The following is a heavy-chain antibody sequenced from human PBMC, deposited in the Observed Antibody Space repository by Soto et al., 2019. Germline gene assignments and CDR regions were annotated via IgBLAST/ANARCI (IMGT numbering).Heavy chain of an antibody. D-gene: IGHD3-16*01. CDR2: IYYSGST. V-gene: IGHV4-30-4*02. CDR3: ARDPGGGGLNWFDP. CDR1: GGSISSGDYY. Sequence: SETLSLTCTVSGGSISSGDYYWSWIRQPPGKGLEWIGYIYYSGSTYYNPSLKSRVTISVDTSKNQFSLKLSSVTAADTAVYYCARDPGGGGLNWFDPWGQGTLVTVSS. J-gene: IGHJ5*02.